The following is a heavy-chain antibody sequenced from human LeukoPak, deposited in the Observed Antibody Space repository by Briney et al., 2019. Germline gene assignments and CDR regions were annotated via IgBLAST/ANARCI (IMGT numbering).Heavy chain of an antibody. J-gene: IGHJ6*04. D-gene: IGHD3-10*01. CDR2: IYHSGST. CDR3: ARGKVWFGELISLYYYYGMDV. V-gene: IGHV4-30-2*01. CDR1: GVSISSGGYS. Sequence: RSSETLSLTCAVSGVSISSGGYSWSWIRQPPGKGLEWIGYIYHSGSTYYNPSLKSRVTISVDRSKNQFSLKLSSVTAADTAVYYCARGKVWFGELISLYYYYGMDVWGKGTTVTVSS.